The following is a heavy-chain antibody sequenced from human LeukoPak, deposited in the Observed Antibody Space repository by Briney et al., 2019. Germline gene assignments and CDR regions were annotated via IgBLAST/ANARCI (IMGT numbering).Heavy chain of an antibody. D-gene: IGHD6-19*01. CDR2: IYNDGST. V-gene: IGHV3-53*01. CDR1: GFTVSSKY. CDR3: AREYIYSSGWPN. J-gene: IGHJ4*02. Sequence: GGSLRLSCAASGFTVSSKYMTWVRQAPGKGLEWVSFIYNDGSTYYADSVKGRFTISRDNSKNTLYLQMNSLRAEDTAVYYCAREYIYSSGWPNWGQGTLVTVSS.